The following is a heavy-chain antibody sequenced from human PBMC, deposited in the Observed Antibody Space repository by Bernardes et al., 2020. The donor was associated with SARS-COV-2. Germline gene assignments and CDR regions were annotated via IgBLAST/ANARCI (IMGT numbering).Heavy chain of an antibody. CDR2: ISWNSGSI. CDR1: GFTFDDYA. J-gene: IGHJ6*02. CDR3: AKDKAYYYGMDV. V-gene: IGHV3-9*01. Sequence: GWSLVLSCAASGFTFDDYAMHWVRQAPGKGLEWVSGISWNSGSIGYADSVKGRFTISRDNAKNSLYLQMNSLRAEDTALYYCAKDKAYYYGMDVWGQGTTVTVSS.